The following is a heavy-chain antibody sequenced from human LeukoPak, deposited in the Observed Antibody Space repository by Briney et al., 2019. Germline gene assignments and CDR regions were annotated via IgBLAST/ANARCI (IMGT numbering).Heavy chain of an antibody. D-gene: IGHD2-8*02. CDR3: AREFRVLPDI. CDR2: IHHSGST. J-gene: IGHJ3*02. Sequence: SETLSLTCAVSGGSITSNNWWSWVRQPPGKGLEWIGEIHHSGSTNYNPSLKSRVTMSVDKSKNQFSLKLSSVTAADTAVYYCAREFRVLPDIWGQGTMVTVSS. V-gene: IGHV4-4*02. CDR1: GGSITSNNW.